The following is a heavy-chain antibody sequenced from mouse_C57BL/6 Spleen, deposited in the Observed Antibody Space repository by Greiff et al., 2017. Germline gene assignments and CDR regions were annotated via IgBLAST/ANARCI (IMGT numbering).Heavy chain of an antibody. Sequence: QVQLQQSGAELMKPGASVKLSCKATGYTFTGYWIEWVKQRPGHGLEWIGEILPGSDSTNYNEKFKGKATFTADTSSNTAYMQLSSLTTEDSAIYYCAREGYYYYGSIHWYFDVWGTGTTVTVSS. D-gene: IGHD1-1*01. J-gene: IGHJ1*03. CDR2: ILPGSDST. CDR3: AREGYYYYGSIHWYFDV. V-gene: IGHV1-9*01. CDR1: GYTFTGYW.